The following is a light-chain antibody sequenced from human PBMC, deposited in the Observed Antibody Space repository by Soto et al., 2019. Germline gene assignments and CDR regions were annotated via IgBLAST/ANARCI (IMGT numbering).Light chain of an antibody. Sequence: QSALTQPASVSGSPGQSITISCTGTTSDVGGYNFVSWYQLHPGKAPKLMIFEVSNRPSWVSNRFSGSKSGNTASLTISGLQAEYESDYYCSSYTSSGTRVFGTGTKLTVL. CDR2: EVS. V-gene: IGLV2-14*01. CDR3: SSYTSSGTRV. CDR1: TSDVGGYNF. J-gene: IGLJ1*01.